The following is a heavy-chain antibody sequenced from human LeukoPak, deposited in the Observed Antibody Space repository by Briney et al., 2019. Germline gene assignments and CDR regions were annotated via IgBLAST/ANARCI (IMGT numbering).Heavy chain of an antibody. CDR2: INPNSGGT. CDR3: ARRGLVAGIYDLVYGFDI. CDR1: GYTFTGYY. Sequence: ASVKVSCKASGYTFTGYYMHWVRQAPGQGLEWMGWINPNSGGTNYAQKFQGRVTMTRDTSISTAYMELSRLTSADTAVYYCARRGLVAGIYDLVYGFDIWGQGTMVTVSS. V-gene: IGHV1-2*02. D-gene: IGHD3/OR15-3a*01. J-gene: IGHJ3*02.